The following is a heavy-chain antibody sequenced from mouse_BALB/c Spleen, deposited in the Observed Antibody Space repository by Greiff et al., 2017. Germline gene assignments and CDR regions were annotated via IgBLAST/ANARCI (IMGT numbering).Heavy chain of an antibody. Sequence: VKVVESGPGLVAPSQSLSITCTVSGFSLTSYGVHWVRQPPGKGLEWLGVIWAGGSTNYNSALMSRLSISKDNSKSQVFLKMNSLQTDDTAMYYCARDGYGEGAMDYWGQGTSVTVSS. J-gene: IGHJ4*01. V-gene: IGHV2-9*02. CDR2: IWAGGST. D-gene: IGHD2-2*01. CDR3: ARDGYGEGAMDY. CDR1: GFSLTSYG.